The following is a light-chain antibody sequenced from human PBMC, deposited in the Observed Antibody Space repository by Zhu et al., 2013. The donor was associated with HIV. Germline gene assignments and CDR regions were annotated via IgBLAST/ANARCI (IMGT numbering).Light chain of an antibody. CDR3: SSYTSSTTLL. J-gene: IGLJ2*01. V-gene: IGLV2-14*01. CDR1: SADIGAYNY. CDR2: EVN. Sequence: QSALAQPASVSGSPGQSITISCTGTSADIGAYNYVSWYQQHPGKAPRLMIYEVNKRPSGVPDRFFGSKSGNTASLTISGLQADDEADYYCSSYTSSTTLLFGGGTKLSVL.